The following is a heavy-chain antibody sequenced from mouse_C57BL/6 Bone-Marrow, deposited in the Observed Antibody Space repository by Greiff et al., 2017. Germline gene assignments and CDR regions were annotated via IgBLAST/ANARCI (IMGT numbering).Heavy chain of an antibody. CDR1: GFNIKDDY. Sequence: EVQLQQSGAELVRPGASVKLSCTASGFNIKDDYMHWVKQRPEQGLEWIGWIDPENGDTEYASKFQGKATITADTSSNTAYLQLSSLNSEDTAVYYCTEGYAAWFAYWGQGTLVTVSA. V-gene: IGHV14-4*01. CDR3: TEGYAAWFAY. CDR2: IDPENGDT. J-gene: IGHJ3*01. D-gene: IGHD2-2*01.